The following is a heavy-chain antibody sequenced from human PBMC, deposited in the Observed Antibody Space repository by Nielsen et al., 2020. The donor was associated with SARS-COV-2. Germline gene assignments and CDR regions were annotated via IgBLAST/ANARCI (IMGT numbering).Heavy chain of an antibody. J-gene: IGHJ6*02. D-gene: IGHD2-2*01. CDR3: AKSRVAAAPPNYDYGMDV. CDR1: GFTFDDFA. CDR2: IDIGGRRT. Sequence: GESLKISCEGSGFTFDDFAMHWVRKVPGKGLEWVSGIDIGGRRTYYADSVKGRFTISRDNSENMLFLQMNSLRPEDTAEYYCAKSRVAAAPPNYDYGMDVWGLGTTVTVSS. V-gene: IGHV3-23*01.